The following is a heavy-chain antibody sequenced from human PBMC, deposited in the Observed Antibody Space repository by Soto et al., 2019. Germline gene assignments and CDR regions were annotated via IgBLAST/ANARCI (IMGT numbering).Heavy chain of an antibody. Sequence: QVKLQESGPGLVKPAETLSLTCTVSGGSMTGYFWTWIRQPAGKGLEWIGHVYNSGNTDYNPSLESSITMAVDTSKQQFSLKVKSVTSADTAMYYCARTHWVYGTEYWGQGTLVTVSS. CDR1: GGSMTGYF. V-gene: IGHV4-4*07. D-gene: IGHD2-8*01. CDR3: ARTHWVYGTEY. J-gene: IGHJ4*02. CDR2: VYNSGNT.